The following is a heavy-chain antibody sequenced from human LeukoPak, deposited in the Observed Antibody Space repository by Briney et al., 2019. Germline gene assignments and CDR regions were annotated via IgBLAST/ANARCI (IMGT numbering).Heavy chain of an antibody. CDR1: GITLSNYG. V-gene: IGHV3-23*01. J-gene: IGHJ4*02. CDR2: ISGSGGST. D-gene: IGHD6-19*01. CDR3: AKDGSGWPPGDY. Sequence: GGSLRLSCAVSGITLSNYGMSWVRQAPGKGLEWVSAISGSGGSTYYADSVKGRFTISRDNSKNTLYLQMNSLRAEDTAVYYCAKDGSGWPPGDYWGQGTLVTVSS.